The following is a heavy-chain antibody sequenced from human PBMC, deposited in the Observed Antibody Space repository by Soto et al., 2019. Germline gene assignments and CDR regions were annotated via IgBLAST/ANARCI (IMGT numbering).Heavy chain of an antibody. Sequence: GASVKVSCKASGGTFSSYAISWVRQAPGQGLEWMGGIIPIFGTANYAQKFQGRVTITADKSTSTAYMELSSLRSEDTAVYYCAIRIGLRRIFGVEPLNNWFDPWGQGTLVTVSS. CDR1: GGTFSSYA. V-gene: IGHV1-69*06. J-gene: IGHJ5*02. D-gene: IGHD3-3*01. CDR3: AIRIGLRRIFGVEPLNNWFDP. CDR2: IIPIFGTA.